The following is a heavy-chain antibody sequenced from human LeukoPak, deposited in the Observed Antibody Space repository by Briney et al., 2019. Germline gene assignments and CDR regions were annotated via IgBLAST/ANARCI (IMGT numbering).Heavy chain of an antibody. CDR2: ISGSGDTT. D-gene: IGHD3-9*01. Sequence: PWGSLRLSCAASGFTFRSHVMSWVRQAPGKGLEWVSDISGSGDTTYYADSVKGRFTIARDNSKNMLHLQMSSLRVEDTAVYYCAKAADWLAADYIDYWGQGTLVTVSS. V-gene: IGHV3-23*01. J-gene: IGHJ4*02. CDR1: GFTFRSHV. CDR3: AKAADWLAADYIDY.